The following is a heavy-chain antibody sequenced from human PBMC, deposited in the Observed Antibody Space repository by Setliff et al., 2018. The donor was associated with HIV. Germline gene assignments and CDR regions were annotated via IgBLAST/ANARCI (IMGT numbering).Heavy chain of an antibody. CDR1: GYTFTDYY. CDR3: ARSTTAD. D-gene: IGHD4-17*01. CDR2: IYPNTGGT. V-gene: IGHV1-2*02. Sequence: ASVKVSCKASGYTFTDYYIHWVRQAPGQGLEWMGWIYPNTGGTNYAQKFQGRVTMTRDTSISTAYMELSRLRSDDTALYYGARSTTADWGQGTMVTVSS. J-gene: IGHJ4*02.